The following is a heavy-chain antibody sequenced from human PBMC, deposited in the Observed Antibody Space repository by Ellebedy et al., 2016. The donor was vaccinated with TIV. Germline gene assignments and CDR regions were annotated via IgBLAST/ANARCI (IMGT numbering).Heavy chain of an antibody. CDR1: GYTFTGYY. V-gene: IGHV1-2*02. CDR2: INPNSGGT. D-gene: IGHD1-14*01. J-gene: IGHJ2*01. CDR3: ARDRSYWYFDL. Sequence: ASVKVSXXASGYTFTGYYMHWVRQAPGQGLEWMGWINPNSGGTNYAQRFQDRVTMTRDTSTSTVYMELSSLRSEDTAVYYCARDRSYWYFDLWGRGTLVTVSS.